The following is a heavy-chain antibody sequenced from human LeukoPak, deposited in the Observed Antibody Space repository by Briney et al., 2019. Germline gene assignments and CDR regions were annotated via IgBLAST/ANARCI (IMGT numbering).Heavy chain of an antibody. J-gene: IGHJ4*02. D-gene: IGHD3-16*02. CDR1: GFTFSSYA. Sequence: GGSLRLSCAASGFTFSSYAMHWVRQAPGKGLEWVAVISYDGSNKYYAEPVKGRFTISRDNSKNTLYLQMNSLRAEDTAVYYCAGTPPRYDYVWGSYRPYYFDYWGQGTLVTVSS. V-gene: IGHV3-30*14. CDR3: AGTPPRYDYVWGSYRPYYFDY. CDR2: ISYDGSNK.